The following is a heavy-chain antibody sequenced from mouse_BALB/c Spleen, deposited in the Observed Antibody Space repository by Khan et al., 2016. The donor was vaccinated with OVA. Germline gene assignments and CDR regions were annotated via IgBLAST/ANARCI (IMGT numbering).Heavy chain of an antibody. CDR3: ARDGSISGIAY. CDR2: IDPFNDDT. V-gene: IGHV1S135*01. D-gene: IGHD1-1*01. Sequence: VQLQQSGPELMKPGASVKISCKASGYSFTTYYIHWVKQSHGKSLEWIGYIDPFNDDTNYNQKFKGKATLTADKSSSTAYMQLSSLTSEDSAVYYCARDGSISGIAYWGQGTLVTVSA. J-gene: IGHJ3*01. CDR1: GYSFTTYY.